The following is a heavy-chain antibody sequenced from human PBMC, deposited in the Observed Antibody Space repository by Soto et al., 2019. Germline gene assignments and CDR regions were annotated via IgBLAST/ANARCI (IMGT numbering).Heavy chain of an antibody. CDR1: GFTFSSYG. CDR2: ISATGAGT. V-gene: IGHV3-23*01. J-gene: IGHJ4*02. Sequence: EVQLLESGGGLVQPGGSLRLSCAASGFTFSSYGMTCVRQAPAKGLEWVSFISATGAGTYYAASVKGRFTISRDNSSITLDLKMTSLRADDTAVYYCAKDRRAGVNHGFYADFWGQGALVIVSS. D-gene: IGHD2-2*01. CDR3: AKDRRAGVNHGFYADF.